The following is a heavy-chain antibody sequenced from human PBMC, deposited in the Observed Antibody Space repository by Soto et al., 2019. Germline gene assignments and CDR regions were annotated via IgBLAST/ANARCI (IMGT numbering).Heavy chain of an antibody. CDR2: IRSRPDNYAT. J-gene: IGHJ4*02. Sequence: EVQLVESGGGLVQIGGSLKLSCATSGLNFSGSAMHWARQASGKGLEWVGRIRSRPDNYATTYAASVEARFTISRDDSTNTVYLKMNGLKTEDAAMYYCTTERDYWGRGTLVTVSS. V-gene: IGHV3-73*02. CDR3: TTERDY. CDR1: GLNFSGSA.